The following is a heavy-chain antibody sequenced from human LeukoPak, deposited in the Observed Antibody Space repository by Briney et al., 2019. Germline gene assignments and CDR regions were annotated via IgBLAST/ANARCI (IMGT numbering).Heavy chain of an antibody. J-gene: IGHJ4*02. CDR2: IDWDDDK. V-gene: IGHV2-70*12. CDR1: GFSLSTSGMC. Sequence: ESGPTLVNPTQTLTLTCTFSGFSLSTSGMCVSWIRQPPGKALEWLARIDWDDDKYYSTSLRTRLTISKDTSKNQVVLTMTNMDPVDTATYYCAHSADDYVWGSYRHPFDYWGQGTLVTVSS. CDR3: AHSADDYVWGSYRHPFDY. D-gene: IGHD3-16*02.